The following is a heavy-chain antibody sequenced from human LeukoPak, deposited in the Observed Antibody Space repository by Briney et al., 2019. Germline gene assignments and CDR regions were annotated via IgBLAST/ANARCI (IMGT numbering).Heavy chain of an antibody. J-gene: IGHJ4*02. CDR2: FDPEDGET. D-gene: IGHD3-10*01. V-gene: IGHV1-24*01. CDR3: ASMVRGVILPFDY. CDR1: GYTLTELS. Sequence: GASVKVSCKVSGYTLTELSMHWVRQAPGKGLXXXXXFDPEDGETIYAQKFQGRVTMTEDTSTDTAYMELSSLRSEDTAVYYCASMVRGVILPFDYWGQGTLVTVSS.